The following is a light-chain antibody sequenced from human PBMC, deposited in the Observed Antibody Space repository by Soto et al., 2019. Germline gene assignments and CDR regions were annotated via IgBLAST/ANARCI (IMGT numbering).Light chain of an antibody. CDR3: QQYNNWPWT. CDR1: QSVSSN. V-gene: IGKV3-15*01. CDR2: GAS. J-gene: IGKJ1*01. Sequence: EIVMTQSAATLSVSPWERATLSCGASQSVSSNLAWYQQKPGQAPRLLLYGASTRATGIPARFSGSGSGTEFTLTISSLHSEDFAVYYCQQYNNWPWTFGQGTRWIS.